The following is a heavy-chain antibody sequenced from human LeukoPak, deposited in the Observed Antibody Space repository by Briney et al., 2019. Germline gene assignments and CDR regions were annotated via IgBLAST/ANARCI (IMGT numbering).Heavy chain of an antibody. D-gene: IGHD3-22*01. CDR2: ISAYNGNT. J-gene: IGHJ6*03. CDR1: GYTFTSYG. V-gene: IGHV1-18*01. Sequence: ASVKVSCKASGYTFTSYGISWVRQAPGQGLEWMGWISAYNGNTNYAQKLQGRVTMTTDTSTSTAYMELRSLRSDDTAVYYCASNYDSSGYGYYYYMDVWGKGTTVTVSS. CDR3: ASNYDSSGYGYYYYMDV.